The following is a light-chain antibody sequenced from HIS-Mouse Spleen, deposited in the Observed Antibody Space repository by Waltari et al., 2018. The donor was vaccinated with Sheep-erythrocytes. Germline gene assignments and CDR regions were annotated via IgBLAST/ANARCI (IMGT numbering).Light chain of an antibody. CDR1: SRDVGGYNY. Sequence: QSALTQPRSVSGSPGQSVTISCPGTSRDVGGYNYVSWYQQYPGKAPKLMIYDVSKRPSGVPDRFSGSKSGNTASLTISGLQAEDEADYYCCSYAGSYNHVFATGTKVTVL. CDR3: CSYAGSYNHV. V-gene: IGLV2-11*01. J-gene: IGLJ1*01. CDR2: DVS.